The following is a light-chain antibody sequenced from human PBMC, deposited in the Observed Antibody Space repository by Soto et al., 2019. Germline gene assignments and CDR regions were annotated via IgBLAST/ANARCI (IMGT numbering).Light chain of an antibody. CDR1: QSVNSNY. J-gene: IGKJ1*01. Sequence: EIVLTQSPGSLSLSAGERATLSCRASQSVNSNYLAWYQQKPGQAPRLLIYGASSRATGIPDRFSGSGSGTDFTLTISRLEPEDFAVYYCQQYGSSSWTFSQGTKVDI. V-gene: IGKV3-20*01. CDR2: GAS. CDR3: QQYGSSSWT.